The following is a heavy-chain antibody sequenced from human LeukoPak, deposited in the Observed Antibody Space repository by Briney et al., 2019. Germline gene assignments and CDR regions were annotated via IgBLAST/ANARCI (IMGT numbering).Heavy chain of an antibody. Sequence: GGSLRLSCAASGFTFSSYAMHWVRQAPGKGLEWVAVISYDGSNKYYADSVKGRFTISRDNSKNTLYLQMNSLRAEDTAVYYCARGYSSGWYDAFDIWGQGKMVTVSS. CDR3: ARGYSSGWYDAFDI. V-gene: IGHV3-30-3*01. D-gene: IGHD6-19*01. J-gene: IGHJ3*02. CDR2: ISYDGSNK. CDR1: GFTFSSYA.